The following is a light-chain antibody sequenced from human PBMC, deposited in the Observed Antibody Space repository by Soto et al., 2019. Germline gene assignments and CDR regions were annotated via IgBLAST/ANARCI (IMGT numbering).Light chain of an antibody. CDR2: AAS. Sequence: DIQMTQSPSSLSASAGDRVTITCRASQGIKNNLAWYQQKPGEVPKLLIYAASTFQSGVPSRFSGSGSGTDFTLTISSLQPEDVATYYCQKYYSVPFTFDPGTKVNIK. V-gene: IGKV1-27*01. CDR1: QGIKNN. CDR3: QKYYSVPFT. J-gene: IGKJ3*01.